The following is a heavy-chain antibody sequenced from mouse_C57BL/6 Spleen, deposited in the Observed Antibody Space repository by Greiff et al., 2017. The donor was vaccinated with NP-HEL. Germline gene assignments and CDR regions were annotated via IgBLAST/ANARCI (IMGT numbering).Heavy chain of an antibody. CDR1: GYTFTNYW. D-gene: IGHD2-4*01. CDR2: IYPGGGYT. Sequence: LQESGAELVRPGTSVKMSCKASGYTFTNYWIGWAKQRPGHGLEWIGDIYPGGGYTNYNEKFKGKATLTADTSSSTAYMQFRSLTSEDSAIYYCARGGDYDSYYAMDYWGQGTSVTVSS. J-gene: IGHJ4*01. V-gene: IGHV1-63*01. CDR3: ARGGDYDSYYAMDY.